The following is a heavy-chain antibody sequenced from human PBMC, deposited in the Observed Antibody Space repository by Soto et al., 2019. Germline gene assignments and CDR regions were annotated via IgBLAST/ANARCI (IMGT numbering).Heavy chain of an antibody. V-gene: IGHV4-4*02. Sequence: QVQLQESGPGLVKPSGTLSLTCAVSGGSISSSNWWSWVRQPPGKGLEWIGEIYHSGSTNYNPSLQSRVTISVDKSKNQFSLKLSSVTAADTAVYYCASVGSGSGSYYPLDYWGQGTLVTVSS. CDR3: ASVGSGSGSYYPLDY. CDR1: GGSISSSNW. J-gene: IGHJ4*02. CDR2: IYHSGST. D-gene: IGHD3-10*01.